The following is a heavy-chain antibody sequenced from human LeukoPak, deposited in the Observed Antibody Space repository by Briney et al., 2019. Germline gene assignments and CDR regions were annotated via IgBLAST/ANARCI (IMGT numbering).Heavy chain of an antibody. Sequence: SETLSLTCTVSGGSISSSSYYWGWIRQPPGKGLEWIGYIYYSGSTNYNPSLKSRVTISVDTSKNQFSLKLSSVTAADTAVYYCARATGEYSSSRPLDYWGQGTLVTVSS. CDR1: GGSISSSSYY. J-gene: IGHJ4*02. CDR2: IYYSGST. CDR3: ARATGEYSSSRPLDY. D-gene: IGHD6-6*01. V-gene: IGHV4-61*05.